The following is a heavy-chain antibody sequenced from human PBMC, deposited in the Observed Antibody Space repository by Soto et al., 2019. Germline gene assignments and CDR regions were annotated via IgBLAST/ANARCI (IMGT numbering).Heavy chain of an antibody. CDR2: IRSSSTTI. J-gene: IGHJ6*03. V-gene: IGHV3-48*01. CDR1: GFTFSAHS. Sequence: GGSLRLSCAASGFTFSAHSLNWVRQAPGKGLEWVSYIRSSSTTIYYADSVKGRFTISRDNAKNSLYLQMNSLRAEDTAVYYCARGPSVPAAISFYYMDVWGKGTTVTVSS. CDR3: ARGPSVPAAISFYYMDV. D-gene: IGHD2-2*01.